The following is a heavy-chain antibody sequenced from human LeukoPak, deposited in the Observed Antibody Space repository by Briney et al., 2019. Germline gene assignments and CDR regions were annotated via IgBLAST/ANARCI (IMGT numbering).Heavy chain of an antibody. CDR3: ARVIVVVVAAPYYYYYGMDV. D-gene: IGHD2-15*01. J-gene: IGHJ6*02. V-gene: IGHV1-2*02. Sequence: ASVKVSCKASGYTFTGYYMHWVRQAPGQGLEWMGWINPNSGGTNYAQKFQGRVTMTRDTSISTAYMELSRLRSDDTAVYYCARVIVVVVAAPYYYYYGMDVWGQGTTVTVSS. CDR1: GYTFTGYY. CDR2: INPNSGGT.